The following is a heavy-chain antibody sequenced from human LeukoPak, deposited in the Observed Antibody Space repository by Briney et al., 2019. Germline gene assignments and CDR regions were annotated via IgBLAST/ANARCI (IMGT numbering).Heavy chain of an antibody. CDR2: IYPGDSDT. CDR3: ARCNSYSSGWYGGDY. V-gene: IGHV5-51*01. Sequence: GESLKIACKGSGYSFTSYWIGWVRQMPGKGLEWMGIIYPGDSDTRYSPSFQGQVTISADKSISTAYLQWSSLKASDTAMYYCARCNSYSSGWYGGDYWGQGTLVTVSS. J-gene: IGHJ4*02. D-gene: IGHD6-19*01. CDR1: GYSFTSYW.